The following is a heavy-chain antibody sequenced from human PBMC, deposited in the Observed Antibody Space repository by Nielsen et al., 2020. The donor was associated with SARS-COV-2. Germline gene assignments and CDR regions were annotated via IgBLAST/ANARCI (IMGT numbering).Heavy chain of an antibody. CDR3: AKSSNSDYYYYYGMDV. CDR1: GFTFSSHW. J-gene: IGHJ6*02. CDR2: ISWNSGSR. D-gene: IGHD2-2*01. Sequence: SLKISCAASGFTFSSHWMSWVRQAPGKGLEWVSGISWNSGSRGHADSVRGRFTISRDNAKKSLYLQMNNLRTEDTAVYYCAKSSNSDYYYYYGMDVWGQGTTVTVSS. V-gene: IGHV3-9*01.